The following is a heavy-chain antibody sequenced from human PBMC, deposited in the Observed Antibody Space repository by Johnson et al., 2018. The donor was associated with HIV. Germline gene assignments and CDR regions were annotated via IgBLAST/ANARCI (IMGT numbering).Heavy chain of an antibody. CDR3: ARDKSKVTSAPDQEAFDI. Sequence: QVQLVESGGGVVQPGRSLRLSCAASGFTFSSYAMHWVRQAPGKGLEWVAVISYAGSNKYYADSVKGRFTISRDNSKNTLSLQMTSLRAEDTAVYYCARDKSKVTSAPDQEAFDIWGQGTMVTVSS. D-gene: IGHD6-13*01. V-gene: IGHV3-30*04. CDR2: ISYAGSNK. CDR1: GFTFSSYA. J-gene: IGHJ3*02.